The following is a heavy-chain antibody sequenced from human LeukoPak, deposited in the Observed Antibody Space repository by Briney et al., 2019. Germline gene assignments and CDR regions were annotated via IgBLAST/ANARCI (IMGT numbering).Heavy chain of an antibody. D-gene: IGHD2-2*01. CDR1: GFTFGGYG. J-gene: IGHJ3*02. Sequence: GRSLRLSCAGSGFTFGGYGMHWFRQTPGKGLEWVAVIAYDGSRAFYADSVKGRFTISRDNSKNTLYLQMNSLRAEDTAVYYCAKGKIVPAADDASDIWGQGTMVTVSS. V-gene: IGHV3-33*06. CDR2: IAYDGSRA. CDR3: AKGKIVPAADDASDI.